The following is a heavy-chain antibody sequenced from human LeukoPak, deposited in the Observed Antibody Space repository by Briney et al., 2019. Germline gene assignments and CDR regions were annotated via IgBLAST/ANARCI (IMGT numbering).Heavy chain of an antibody. V-gene: IGHV4-34*01. CDR3: ARVFLGYCSGGSCYHRVPDFDY. CDR2: INHSGST. D-gene: IGHD2-15*01. J-gene: IGHJ4*02. CDR1: GGSISSYY. Sequence: SETLSLTCTVSGGSISSYYWSWIRQPPGKGLEWIGEINHSGSTNYNPSLKSRVTISVDTSKNQFSLKLSSVTAADTAVYYCARVFLGYCSGGSCYHRVPDFDYWGQGTLVTVSS.